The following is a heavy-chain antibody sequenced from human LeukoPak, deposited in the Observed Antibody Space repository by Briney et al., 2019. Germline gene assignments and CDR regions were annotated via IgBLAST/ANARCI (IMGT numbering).Heavy chain of an antibody. Sequence: GGSLRLSCAASGFGFSSYGMHWVRQAPGKGLEGGAVIWVGGSSQNYADSVKGRFTISRDNSKNRLYFQMNSLRDEDTAVYYCARDGVVSSTERKEYFEHWGQGTLVTVSS. CDR2: IWVGGSSQ. CDR3: ARDGVVSSTERKEYFEH. D-gene: IGHD2-2*01. V-gene: IGHV3-33*01. CDR1: GFGFSSYG. J-gene: IGHJ1*01.